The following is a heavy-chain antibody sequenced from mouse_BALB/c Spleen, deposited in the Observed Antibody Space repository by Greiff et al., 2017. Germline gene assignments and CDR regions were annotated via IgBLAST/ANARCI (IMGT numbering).Heavy chain of an antibody. D-gene: IGHD1-1*01. CDR3: ARITTVVGDFDY. J-gene: IGHJ2*01. CDR2: IWSGGST. Sequence: QVQLQQSGPGLVQPSQSLSITCTVSGYSLTSYGVHWVRQSLGKGLVWLGVIWSGGSTDYNAAFISRLSISKDNSKIQVFFKIYSLQANDTAIYYCARITTVVGDFDYWGQGTTLTVSS. CDR1: GYSLTSYG. V-gene: IGHV2-2*02.